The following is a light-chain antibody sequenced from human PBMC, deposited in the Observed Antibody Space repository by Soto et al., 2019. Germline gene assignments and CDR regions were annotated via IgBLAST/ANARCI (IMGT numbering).Light chain of an antibody. CDR1: HSVSSN. Sequence: VVMTQPPATLSVSPGEGATLSCRASHSVSSNLAWYQQKPGQAPRLLIYGASTRATGIPARFSGSGSGTEFTLTISSLQSEDFAVYYCQQYNNWPFTFGPRSKVDIK. CDR3: QQYNNWPFT. J-gene: IGKJ3*01. CDR2: GAS. V-gene: IGKV3-15*01.